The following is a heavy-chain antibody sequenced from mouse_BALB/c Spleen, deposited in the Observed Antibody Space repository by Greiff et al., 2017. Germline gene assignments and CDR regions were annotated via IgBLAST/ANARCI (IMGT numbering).Heavy chain of an antibody. CDR3: AKLGRLDY. D-gene: IGHD4-1*01. V-gene: IGHV5-9-4*01. CDR2: ISSGGSYT. CDR1: GFTFSSYA. J-gene: IGHJ4*01. Sequence: EVMLVESGGGLVQPGGSLKLSCAASGFTFSSYAMSWVRQSPEKRLEWVAEISSGGSYTYYPDTVTGRFTISRDNAKNTLYLEMSSLRSEDTAMYYCAKLGRLDYWGQGTSVTVSS.